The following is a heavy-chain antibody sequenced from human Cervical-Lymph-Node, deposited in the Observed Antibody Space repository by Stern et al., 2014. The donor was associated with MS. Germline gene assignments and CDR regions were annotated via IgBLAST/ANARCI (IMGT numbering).Heavy chain of an antibody. CDR2: ISNTRDYK. CDR3: ARGDLYYYGMDV. V-gene: IGHV3-11*06. J-gene: IGHJ6*02. Sequence: VQLEESGGGLVKPGGSLRLSWAASGFIFSDHYMSWIRQAPGKGLEFVSYISNTRDYKNYANCVKGRFRISRDNAKNSLYLQMNNLRAEDTAVYYCARGDLYYYGMDVWGQGTTVTVSS. CDR1: GFIFSDHY.